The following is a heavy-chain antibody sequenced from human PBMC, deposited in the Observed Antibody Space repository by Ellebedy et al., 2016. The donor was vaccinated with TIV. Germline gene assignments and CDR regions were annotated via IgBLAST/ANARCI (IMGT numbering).Heavy chain of an antibody. Sequence: MPSETLSLTCAVYGESFSSYYWSWIRQPPGKGLEWIGEINHSGSNNYNPYLKSQVTISVDTSKNQFSMKLSAVTAADTAVYYCARHMSDGSSSESFDYWGQGTLVTVSS. J-gene: IGHJ4*02. V-gene: IGHV4-34*01. D-gene: IGHD6-6*01. CDR1: GESFSSYY. CDR2: INHSGSN. CDR3: ARHMSDGSSSESFDY.